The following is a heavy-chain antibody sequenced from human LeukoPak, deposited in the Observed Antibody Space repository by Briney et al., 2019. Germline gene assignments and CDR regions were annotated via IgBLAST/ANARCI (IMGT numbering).Heavy chain of an antibody. Sequence: GGSLRLSCAASGFTFSSYSMNWVRQARGKGLEWVSSISSSRSYIYYADSVKARFTISRDNEKTSLYLQMNSLRAEDRAVYYCARGAAISLSFDYWGQGTLVTVSS. D-gene: IGHD2-2*01. V-gene: IGHV3-21*01. J-gene: IGHJ4*02. CDR3: ARGAAISLSFDY. CDR1: GFTFSSYS. CDR2: ISSSRSYI.